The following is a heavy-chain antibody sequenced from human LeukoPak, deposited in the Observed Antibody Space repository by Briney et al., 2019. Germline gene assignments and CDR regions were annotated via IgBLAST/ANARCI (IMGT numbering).Heavy chain of an antibody. CDR3: AKRADYYDSSRALYDAFDL. CDR1: GFIFRTYG. D-gene: IGHD3-16*01. V-gene: IGHV3-30*02. J-gene: IGHJ3*01. Sequence: AGGSLRLSCAASGFIFRTYGMHWVRQAPGKGLEWVTFIRYDGSDKYYADSVEGRFTISRDNSKNTLFLQMNSLRVEDTAVYYCAKRADYYDSSRALYDAFDLWGQGTMVTVSS. CDR2: IRYDGSDK.